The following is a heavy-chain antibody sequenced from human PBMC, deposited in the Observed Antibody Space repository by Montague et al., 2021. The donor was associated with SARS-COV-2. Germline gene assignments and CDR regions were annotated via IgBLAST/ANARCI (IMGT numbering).Heavy chain of an antibody. CDR2: IHSNGDT. Sequence: SDTLSLTRTVSGGSISTYPWSWIRQPAGKALEWIGRIHSNGDTTYNPPLKSRVTMSVDTSKNQFSLKMTSVTAADTAMYYCARGSGHYYSPFDNWGQGNLVTVSS. D-gene: IGHD2-15*01. V-gene: IGHV4-4*07. CDR1: GGSISTYP. J-gene: IGHJ4*02. CDR3: ARGSGHYYSPFDN.